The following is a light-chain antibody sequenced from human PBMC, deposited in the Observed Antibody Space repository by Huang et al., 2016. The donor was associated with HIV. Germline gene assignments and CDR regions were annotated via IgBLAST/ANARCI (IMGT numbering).Light chain of an antibody. Sequence: DIQMTQSPSSLSASVGDRVTITCRASQGIGNSLAWYQQKPEKAPRLLLYAISRLEIGVPSRFSGSGSGTHYTRTISTLQPEDIASYYCQQYHGIPWTFGQGTKVEIK. CDR2: AIS. CDR3: QQYHGIPWT. V-gene: IGKV1-NL1*01. J-gene: IGKJ1*01. CDR1: QGIGNS.